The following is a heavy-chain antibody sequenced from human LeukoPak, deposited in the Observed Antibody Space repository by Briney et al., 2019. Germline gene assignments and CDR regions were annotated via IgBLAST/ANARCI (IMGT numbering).Heavy chain of an antibody. CDR1: EFNVYDYY. D-gene: IGHD1-7*01. J-gene: IGHJ4*02. CDR3: ARELVAGTFDH. V-gene: IGHV3-11*01. CDR2: IGGSDSIV. Sequence: GGSLRLSCGASEFNVYDYYMRWLRQAPGKGLEGISDIGGSDSIVAYAGSVGGRFTISRDIAKNSLFLQMNSLRADDTAVYYCARELVAGTFDHWGQGILVTVST.